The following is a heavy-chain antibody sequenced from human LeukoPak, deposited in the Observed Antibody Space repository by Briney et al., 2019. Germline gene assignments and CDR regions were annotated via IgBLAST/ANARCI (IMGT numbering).Heavy chain of an antibody. V-gene: IGHV3-30*18. J-gene: IGHJ4*02. CDR2: ISFDGSDK. Sequence: GGSLRLSCAGSGFTFNNYGIHWVRQAPGKGLEWVAVISFDGSDKYYADSVKGRFTISRDNSKNRLYLRMNSLRAEDTALYYCAKDFVVVPGLVNYFDSWGQGTLVTVSS. CDR1: GFTFNNYG. CDR3: AKDFVVVPGLVNYFDS. D-gene: IGHD2-2*01.